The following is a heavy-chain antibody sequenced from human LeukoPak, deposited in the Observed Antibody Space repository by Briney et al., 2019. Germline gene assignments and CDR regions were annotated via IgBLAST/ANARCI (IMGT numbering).Heavy chain of an antibody. CDR2: IRGSGSPT. CDR3: VRDHEWAFDN. CDR1: GFTFSDYS. J-gene: IGHJ4*02. D-gene: IGHD2-8*01. V-gene: IGHV3-48*01. Sequence: GGSPRLSCAASGFTFSDYSMNWVRQAPGKGLEWVSYIRGSGSPTDYPDAVKGRFTISRDKAKNSLYLQMDSLKVEDTAIYYCVRDHEWAFDNWGQGTLVTVSS.